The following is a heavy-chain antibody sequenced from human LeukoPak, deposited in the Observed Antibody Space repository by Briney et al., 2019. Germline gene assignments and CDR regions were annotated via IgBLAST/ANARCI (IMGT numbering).Heavy chain of an antibody. CDR3: ARDPSNYDILTGYIRGAFDI. D-gene: IGHD3-9*01. CDR1: GGSISSGGYY. V-gene: IGHV4-31*03. CDR2: IYYSGST. J-gene: IGHJ3*02. Sequence: SETLSLTCTVSGGSISSGGYYWSWIRQHPGKGLEWIGYIYYSGSTYYNPSLKSRVTISVDTSKNQFSLKLSSVTAADTAVYYCARDPSNYDILTGYIRGAFDIWGQGTMVTVSS.